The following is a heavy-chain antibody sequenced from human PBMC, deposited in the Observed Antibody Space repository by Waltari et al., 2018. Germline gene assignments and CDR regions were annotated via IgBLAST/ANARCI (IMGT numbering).Heavy chain of an antibody. J-gene: IGHJ6*02. Sequence: QVQLQESGPGLVKPSETLSLTCTVSGGSISSYYWSWIRQPPGKGLEWIGYIYYSGSTNYNPSLQSRVTISVDTSKNQFSLKLSSVTAADTAVYYCARRTVTIFGVVIMDVWGQGTTVTVSS. CDR3: ARRTVTIFGVVIMDV. D-gene: IGHD3-3*01. V-gene: IGHV4-59*01. CDR2: IYYSGST. CDR1: GGSISSYY.